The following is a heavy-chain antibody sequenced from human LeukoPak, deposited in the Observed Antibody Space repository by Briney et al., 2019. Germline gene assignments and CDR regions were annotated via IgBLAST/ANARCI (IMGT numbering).Heavy chain of an antibody. CDR3: AKDSLRYSSSWSLFDF. D-gene: IGHD6-13*01. V-gene: IGHV3-74*01. J-gene: IGHJ4*02. CDR1: GFTFSSYW. Sequence: GGSLRLSCAASGFTFSSYWMHWVRQAPGKGLVWVSRINSDGSSTSYADSVKGRFTISRDNAKNSLYLQMNSLRAEDTALYYCAKDSLRYSSSWSLFDFWGQGTLVTVSS. CDR2: INSDGSST.